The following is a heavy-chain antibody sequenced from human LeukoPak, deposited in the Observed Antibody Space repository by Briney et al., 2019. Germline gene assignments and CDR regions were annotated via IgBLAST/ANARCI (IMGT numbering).Heavy chain of an antibody. Sequence: SETLSLTCTVSGGSISSGSYYWGWIRQPPGKGLEWIGSIYYSGSTYYNPSLKSRVTISVDTSKNQFSLKLSSVTAADTAVYYCARVTAYYYGSGSHLVLDYWGQGTLVTVSS. J-gene: IGHJ4*02. V-gene: IGHV4-39*01. CDR3: ARVTAYYYGSGSHLVLDY. D-gene: IGHD3-10*01. CDR1: GGSISSGSYY. CDR2: IYYSGST.